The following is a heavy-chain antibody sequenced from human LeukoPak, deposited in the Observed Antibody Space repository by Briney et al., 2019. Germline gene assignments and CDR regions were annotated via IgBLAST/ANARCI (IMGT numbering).Heavy chain of an antibody. CDR3: ASRPPYYDFWSGYYNR. CDR2: INHSGST. J-gene: IGHJ5*02. Sequence: SETLSLTCAVYGGSFSGYYWSWIRQPPGKGLGWIGEINHSGSTNYNPSLKSRVTISVDTSKNQFSLKLSSVTAADTAVYYCASRPPYYDFWSGYYNRWGQGTLVTVSS. CDR1: GGSFSGYY. D-gene: IGHD3-3*01. V-gene: IGHV4-34*01.